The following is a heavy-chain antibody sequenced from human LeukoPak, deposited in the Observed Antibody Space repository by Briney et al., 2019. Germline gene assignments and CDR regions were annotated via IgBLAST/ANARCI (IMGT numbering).Heavy chain of an antibody. V-gene: IGHV1-69*13. CDR3: AKDRLEMATIIGGYYFDY. J-gene: IGHJ4*02. D-gene: IGHD5-24*01. Sequence: SVKLSCKASGGTFSSYAVSWVRQAPGQGLEWMGGIIPIFGTANYAQKFQGRVTITADESTSTAYMELSSLRSEDTAVYYCAKDRLEMATIIGGYYFDYWGQGTLVTVSS. CDR1: GGTFSSYA. CDR2: IIPIFGTA.